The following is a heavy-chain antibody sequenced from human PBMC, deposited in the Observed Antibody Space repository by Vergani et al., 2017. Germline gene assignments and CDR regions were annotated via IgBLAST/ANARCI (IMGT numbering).Heavy chain of an antibody. CDR3: ARVVSSYKAMTDY. Sequence: QVQLQQWGAGLLKPSETLSLTCAVYGGSFSGYYWSWIRQPPGKGLEWIGEINHSGSTNYNPSLKSRVTISVDTSKNQFSLKLSSVTAADTAVYYCARVVSSYKAMTDYWGQGTLVTVSS. CDR1: GGSFSGYY. CDR2: INHSGST. D-gene: IGHD5-24*01. V-gene: IGHV4-34*01. J-gene: IGHJ4*02.